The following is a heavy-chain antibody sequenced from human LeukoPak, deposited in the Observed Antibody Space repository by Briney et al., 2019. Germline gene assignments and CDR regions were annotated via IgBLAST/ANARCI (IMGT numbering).Heavy chain of an antibody. CDR1: GGTFSSYA. V-gene: IGHV1-69*05. J-gene: IGHJ4*02. Sequence: ASVKVSCKASGGTFSSYAISWVRQAPGQGLEWMGGIIPIFGTANYAQKFQGRVTITTDESTSTAYMELSSLRSEDTAVYYCARGSGSCFVGAYFDYWGQGTLVTVSS. CDR3: ARGSGSCFVGAYFDY. CDR2: IIPIFGTA. D-gene: IGHD1-26*01.